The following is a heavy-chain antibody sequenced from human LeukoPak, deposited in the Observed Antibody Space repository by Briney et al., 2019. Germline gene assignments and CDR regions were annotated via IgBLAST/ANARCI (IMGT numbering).Heavy chain of an antibody. CDR3: AKLSSPSGWYYFDY. CDR2: ISYDGSNK. CDR1: GFTFSRYD. V-gene: IGHV3-30-3*02. J-gene: IGHJ4*02. Sequence: QPGGSLRLSCAASGFTFSRYDMHWVRQAPGKGLEWVAVISYDGSNKYYGDSVKGRFTISRDNSKNTLYLQMNSLRAEDTAVYYCAKLSSPSGWYYFDYWGQGTLVTVSS. D-gene: IGHD6-19*01.